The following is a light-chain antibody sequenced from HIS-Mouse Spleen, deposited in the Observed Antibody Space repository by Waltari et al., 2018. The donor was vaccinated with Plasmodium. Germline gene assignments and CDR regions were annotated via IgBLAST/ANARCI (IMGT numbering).Light chain of an antibody. CDR1: ALPKQY. CDR2: KDS. Sequence: SYELTQPPSVSVSPGQTARNTCSGDALPKQYAYWYQQKPGQAPGLGIYKDSERPSGIPERFSGSSSGTTVTLTISGVQAEDEADYYCQSADSSGTPNWVFGGGTKLTVL. CDR3: QSADSSGTPNWV. V-gene: IGLV3-25*03. J-gene: IGLJ3*02.